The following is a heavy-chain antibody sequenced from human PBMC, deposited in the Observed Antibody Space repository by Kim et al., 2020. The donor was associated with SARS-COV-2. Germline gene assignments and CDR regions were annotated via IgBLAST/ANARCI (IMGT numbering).Heavy chain of an antibody. V-gene: IGHV4-59*13. CDR3: TRGGWYYGSGSRNFDY. D-gene: IGHD3-10*01. CDR2: VYYNGFT. CDR1: GGSIDNYY. J-gene: IGHJ4*02. Sequence: SETLSLTCTVSGGSIDNYYWNWLRQPPGRGLEWIGYVYYNGFTLYNPPLKSRVTISVDTSKNHSSLKINALTTADTAVYYCTRGGWYYGSGSRNFDYWGRGTLVTVSS.